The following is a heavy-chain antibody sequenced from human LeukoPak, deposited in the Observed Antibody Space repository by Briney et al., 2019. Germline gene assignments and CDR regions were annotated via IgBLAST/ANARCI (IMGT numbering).Heavy chain of an antibody. J-gene: IGHJ4*02. V-gene: IGHV3-33*01. D-gene: IGHD2-15*01. Sequence: GRSLRLSCAASGFTFSSYGMHWVRQAPGKGLEWVAVIWYDGSNTYYADSVKGRFTISRDNSKNTLYLQMNSLRAEDTAVYYCVRIGYCSGGSCYWVYFDYWGQGTLVTVSS. CDR3: VRIGYCSGGSCYWVYFDY. CDR1: GFTFSSYG. CDR2: IWYDGSNT.